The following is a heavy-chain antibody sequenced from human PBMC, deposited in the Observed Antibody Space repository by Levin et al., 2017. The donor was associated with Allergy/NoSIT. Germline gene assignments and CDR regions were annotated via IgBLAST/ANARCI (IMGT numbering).Heavy chain of an antibody. D-gene: IGHD2-15*01. J-gene: IGHJ3*02. CDR2: LYHGGST. Sequence: SETLSLTCTVSGGFVSSSTYYWTWIRQPPGTGLEWIGYLYHGGSTNYNPSLKSRVTISVDTSKNQFSLRMTSVTAADTAVYYCARGAGYCSGGSCYEDAFDIWGRGTMVTVSS. CDR3: ARGAGYCSGGSCYEDAFDI. CDR1: GGFVSSSTYY. V-gene: IGHV4-61*01.